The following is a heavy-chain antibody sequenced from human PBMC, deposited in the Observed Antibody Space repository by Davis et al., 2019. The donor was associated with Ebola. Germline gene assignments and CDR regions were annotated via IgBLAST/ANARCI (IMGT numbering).Heavy chain of an antibody. D-gene: IGHD6-13*01. CDR2: INHSGST. V-gene: IGHV4-34*01. Sequence: GSLRLSCAVYGGSFSGYYWSWIRQPPGKGLEWIGEINHSGSTNYNPSLKSRVTISVDTSKNQFSLKLSSVTAADTAVYYCARHAGYSSSWYLKYYYGMDVWGQGTTVTVSS. J-gene: IGHJ6*02. CDR1: GGSFSGYY. CDR3: ARHAGYSSSWYLKYYYGMDV.